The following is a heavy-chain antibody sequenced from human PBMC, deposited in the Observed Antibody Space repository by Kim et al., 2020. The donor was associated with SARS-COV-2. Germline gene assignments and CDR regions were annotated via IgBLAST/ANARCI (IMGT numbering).Heavy chain of an antibody. CDR1: GGSFSGYY. V-gene: IGHV4-34*01. D-gene: IGHD2-15*01. CDR3: ARLIGYCSGGSCTYYYYYGMDV. CDR2: INHSGST. Sequence: SETLSLTCAVYGGSFSGYYWSWIRQPPGKGLEWIGEINHSGSTNYNPSLKSRVTISVDTSKNQFSLKLSSVTAADTAVYYCARLIGYCSGGSCTYYYYYGMDVWGQGTTVTVSS. J-gene: IGHJ6*02.